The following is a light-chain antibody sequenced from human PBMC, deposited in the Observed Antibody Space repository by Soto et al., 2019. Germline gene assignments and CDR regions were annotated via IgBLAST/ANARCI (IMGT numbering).Light chain of an antibody. V-gene: IGKV2-24*01. J-gene: IGKJ5*01. CDR2: EVS. Sequence: DIVMTQQPISSPVTLGQPASISCRSSQSLVHSDGNTYLSWFQQRPGQPPRLLIYEVSTRVSGVPDRFSGSGSGTDFTLEISWVETDDVIIYYCMQSTQLLPTFCHVTRLEVK. CDR1: QSLVHSDGNTY. CDR3: MQSTQLLPT.